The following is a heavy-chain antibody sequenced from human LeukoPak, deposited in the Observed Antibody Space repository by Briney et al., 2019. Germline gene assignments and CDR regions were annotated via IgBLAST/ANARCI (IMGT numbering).Heavy chain of an antibody. J-gene: IGHJ4*02. CDR3: ARVKRNCSYGSCYYYDF. D-gene: IGHD2-15*01. Sequence: GGSLRLSCAASGFTFSIYAISWVRQAPGKGLEWVSAISGSGGSTYYADSVRGRFTISRDNSKNTLYLQMNSLRAEDTAVYYCARVKRNCSYGSCYYYDFWGQGTLVIVSA. CDR1: GFTFSIYA. V-gene: IGHV3-23*01. CDR2: ISGSGGST.